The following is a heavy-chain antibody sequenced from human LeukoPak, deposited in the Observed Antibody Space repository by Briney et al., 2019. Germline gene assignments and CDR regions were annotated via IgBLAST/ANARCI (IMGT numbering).Heavy chain of an antibody. CDR1: GFTFSSYG. CDR2: ISYDGSNK. J-gene: IGHJ3*02. D-gene: IGHD1-26*01. Sequence: GGSLRLSCAASGFTFSSYGMHWVRQAPGKGLEWVAVISYDGSNKYYADSVKGRFTISRDNSKNTLYLQMNSLRAEDTAVYYCAKITTGIVGAADAFDIWGQGTMVTVSS. CDR3: AKITTGIVGAADAFDI. V-gene: IGHV3-30*18.